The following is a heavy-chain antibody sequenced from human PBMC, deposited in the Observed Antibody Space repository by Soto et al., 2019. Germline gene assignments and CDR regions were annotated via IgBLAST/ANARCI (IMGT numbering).Heavy chain of an antibody. V-gene: IGHV4-59*01. Sequence: PSETLSLTCSVSGGSISGYYWSWIRQPPGKGLEWIGYMYNTGSTDYNPSLKSRVTISFDASKNQISLQVRSATAADAAVYYCARDLKEYCSDGKCNWFDPWGQGTLVTVSS. CDR2: MYNTGST. CDR1: GGSISGYY. D-gene: IGHD2-15*01. J-gene: IGHJ5*02. CDR3: ARDLKEYCSDGKCNWFDP.